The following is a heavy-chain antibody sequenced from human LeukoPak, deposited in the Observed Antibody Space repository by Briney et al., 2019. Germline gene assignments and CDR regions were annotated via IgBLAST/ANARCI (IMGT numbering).Heavy chain of an antibody. CDR2: IIPILDLT. J-gene: IGHJ4*02. CDR3: ARAAWELGERYFDY. Sequence: ASVKVSCKASGGTLSSYPISWVRQAPGQGLELMGRIIPILDLTNYAQRFQGRVTITADTSTSTVYMELNSLRSEDTAVYYCARAAWELGERYFDYWGQGTLVTVSS. V-gene: IGHV1-69*04. D-gene: IGHD1-26*01. CDR1: GGTLSSYP.